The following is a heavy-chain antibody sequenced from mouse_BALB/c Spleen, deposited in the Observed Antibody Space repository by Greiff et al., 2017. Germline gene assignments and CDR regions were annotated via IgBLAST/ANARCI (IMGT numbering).Heavy chain of an antibody. CDR2: ISSGGSYT. CDR1: GFTFSSYG. Sequence: EVKLMESGGDLVKPVGSLKLSCAASGFTFSSYGMSWVRQTPDKRLEWVATISSGGSYTYYPDSVKGRFTISRDNAKNTLYLQMSSLKSEDTAMYYCARQRYDYYYFDYWGQGTTLTVSS. CDR3: ARQRYDYYYFDY. V-gene: IGHV5-6*01. J-gene: IGHJ2*01. D-gene: IGHD2-4*01.